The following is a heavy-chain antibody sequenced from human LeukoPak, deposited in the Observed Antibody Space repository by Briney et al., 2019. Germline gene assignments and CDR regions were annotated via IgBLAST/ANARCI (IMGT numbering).Heavy chain of an antibody. V-gene: IGHV4-59*01. CDR1: GGSISSYY. Sequence: SETLSLTCTVSGGSISSYYWSWIRQPPGKGLEWIGYIYYSGSTNYSPSLKSRVTISVDTSKNQFSLKLSSVTAADTAVYYCARVPDCSGGSCYSHDYWGQGTLVTVSS. D-gene: IGHD2-15*01. CDR3: ARVPDCSGGSCYSHDY. CDR2: IYYSGST. J-gene: IGHJ4*02.